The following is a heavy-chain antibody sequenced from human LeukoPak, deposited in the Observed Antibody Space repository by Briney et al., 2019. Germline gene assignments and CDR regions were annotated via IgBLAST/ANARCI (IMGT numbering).Heavy chain of an antibody. V-gene: IGHV4-39*07. CDR3: ARVGPGKKANAFDY. Sequence: PSETLSLTCTVSGGSTSSSSYYWGWIRQPPGKGLEWIGSIYYSGSTYYNPSLKSRVTISVDTSKNQFSLKLSSVTAADTAVYYCARVGPGKKANAFDYWGQGTLVTVSS. J-gene: IGHJ4*02. CDR2: IYYSGST. CDR1: GGSTSSSSYY.